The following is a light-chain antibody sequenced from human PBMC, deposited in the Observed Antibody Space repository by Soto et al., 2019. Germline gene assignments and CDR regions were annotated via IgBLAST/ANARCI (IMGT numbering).Light chain of an antibody. J-gene: IGLJ3*02. CDR3: VAWDDSLNGWV. V-gene: IGLV1-36*01. Sequence: QSFLTHPPSSSVAPSQCVAISCSGSRSNIGNNGVNWYQQLPGRPPKLLIYYDDLLPSGVSDRFSASKSGTSASLAISGLQSEDEADYYCVAWDDSLNGWVFGGGTQLTVL. CDR1: RSNIGNNG. CDR2: YDD.